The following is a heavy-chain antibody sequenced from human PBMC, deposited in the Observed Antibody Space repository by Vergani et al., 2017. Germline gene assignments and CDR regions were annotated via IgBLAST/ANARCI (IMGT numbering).Heavy chain of an antibody. CDR2: AYHRGKS. CDR1: GSSISSGYY. Sequence: QVQLQESGPGLLKPSETLSLTCTVSGSSISSGYYWGWIRQPPGRGLEWIGSAYHRGKSYYNPSLKSRVIISIDTSKNQFSLNLRSVTAADTALYYCARVTWIQQWLHWFDPWGQGTLVTVSS. CDR3: ARVTWIQQWLHWFDP. D-gene: IGHD5-18*01. V-gene: IGHV4-38-2*02. J-gene: IGHJ5*02.